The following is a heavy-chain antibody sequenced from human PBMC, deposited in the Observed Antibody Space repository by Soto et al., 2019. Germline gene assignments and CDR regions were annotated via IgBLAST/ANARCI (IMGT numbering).Heavy chain of an antibody. J-gene: IGHJ6*02. CDR1: GFTFRNYD. CDR3: ARTDRDFDGLDV. CDR2: ISAAGDP. V-gene: IGHV3-13*05. Sequence: EVQLVESGGGLVQPGGSLRLSCEASGFTFRNYDMHWVRQGTGKGLEWVSGISAAGDPDYADSVGGRLTISRENAQNSFFLQMNSLRVGDTAVYYCARTDRDFDGLDVWGQGTTVIVSS.